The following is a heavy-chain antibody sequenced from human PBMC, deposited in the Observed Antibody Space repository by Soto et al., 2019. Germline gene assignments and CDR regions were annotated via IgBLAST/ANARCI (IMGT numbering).Heavy chain of an antibody. CDR3: ARELSKNYATTAASSRFRP. CDR1: GFSFSDYF. D-gene: IGHD1-7*01. Sequence: ASVKVSCKASGFSFSDYFMHWVRQAPVQGLEWMGIINPSCDSRNYAQKFQGRVTITRDTSKSTVYMDLSSLRYEDTAVYYCARELSKNYATTAASSRFRPWGRGTPVTVSS. V-gene: IGHV1-46*01. J-gene: IGHJ5*02. CDR2: INPSCDSR.